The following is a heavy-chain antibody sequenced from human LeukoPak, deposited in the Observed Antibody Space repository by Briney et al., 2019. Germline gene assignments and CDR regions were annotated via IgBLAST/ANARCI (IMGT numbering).Heavy chain of an antibody. J-gene: IGHJ6*03. D-gene: IGHD3-10*01. Sequence: GGSLRLSCAASGFTFSGSAMHWVRQASGKGLEWVGRIRSKANSYATAYAASVKGRFTISRDDSKNTAYLQMNSLKTEDTAVYYCTRHDYYGSGSYGYYPDMDVWGKGTTVTVSS. V-gene: IGHV3-73*01. CDR2: IRSKANSYAT. CDR3: TRHDYYGSGSYGYYPDMDV. CDR1: GFTFSGSA.